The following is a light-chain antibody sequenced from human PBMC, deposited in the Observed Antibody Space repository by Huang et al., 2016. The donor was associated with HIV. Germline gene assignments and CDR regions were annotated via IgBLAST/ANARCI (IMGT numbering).Light chain of an antibody. V-gene: IGKV1-39*01. CDR2: AAS. J-gene: IGKJ1*01. CDR3: QQSWNTRWT. Sequence: DIQMTQSPSSLSASVGDRVSISCRASQSISTYLNWYQHKPGKAPKLLIYAASTLQSGVPARFRGSGSGTDFTLTISSLQPEDSATYFCQQSWNTRWTFGQGTKVEL. CDR1: QSISTY.